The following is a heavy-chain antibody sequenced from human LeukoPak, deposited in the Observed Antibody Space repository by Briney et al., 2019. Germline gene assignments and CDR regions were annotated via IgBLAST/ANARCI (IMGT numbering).Heavy chain of an antibody. Sequence: SETLSLTCTVSGGSISSYYWSWIRQPAGKGLEWIGRIYTSGSTNYNPSLKSRVTMSVDTSKNQFSLKLSSVTAADTAVYYCARDSRSGDFWSGYYKDYYYYYYMDVWGKGTTVTVSS. J-gene: IGHJ6*03. CDR2: IYTSGST. CDR1: GGSISSYY. V-gene: IGHV4-4*07. CDR3: ARDSRSGDFWSGYYKDYYYYYYMDV. D-gene: IGHD3-3*01.